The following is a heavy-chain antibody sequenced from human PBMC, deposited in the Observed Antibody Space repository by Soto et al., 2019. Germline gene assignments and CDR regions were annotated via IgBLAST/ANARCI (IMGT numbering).Heavy chain of an antibody. CDR2: IYYSGST. CDR1: GGSISSSSYY. Sequence: SETLSLTCTVSGGSISSSSYYWGWIRQPPGKGLEWIGSIYYSGSTYYNPSLKSRVTISVDTSKNQFSLKLSSVTAADTAVYYCARTARSIAAAGKGYWGQGTLVTVSS. CDR3: ARTARSIAAAGKGY. V-gene: IGHV4-39*01. D-gene: IGHD6-13*01. J-gene: IGHJ4*02.